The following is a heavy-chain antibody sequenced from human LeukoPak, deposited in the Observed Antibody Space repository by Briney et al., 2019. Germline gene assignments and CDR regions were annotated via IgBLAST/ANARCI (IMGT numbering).Heavy chain of an antibody. CDR2: IYYSGST. CDR1: GGSISSHY. Sequence: PSETLSLTCTVSGGSISSHYWSWIRQPPGKGLEWIGYIYYSGSTNYNPSLKSRVTISVGTSKNQFSLKLSSVTAADTAVYYCARDLAARSSRWFDPWGQGTLVTVSS. D-gene: IGHD6-6*01. V-gene: IGHV4-59*11. CDR3: ARDLAARSSRWFDP. J-gene: IGHJ5*02.